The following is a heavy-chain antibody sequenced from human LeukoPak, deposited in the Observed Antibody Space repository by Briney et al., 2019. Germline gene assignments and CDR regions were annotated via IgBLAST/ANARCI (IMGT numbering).Heavy chain of an antibody. Sequence: GGSLRLSCAASGFTFSSYAVSWVRQAPGKGLEWVSAISGSGGSTYYADSVKGRFTISRDNSKNTLYLQMNSLRAEDTAVYYCARGPSGSYSLFDYWGQGTLVTVSS. CDR2: ISGSGGST. D-gene: IGHD1-26*01. J-gene: IGHJ4*02. V-gene: IGHV3-23*01. CDR1: GFTFSSYA. CDR3: ARGPSGSYSLFDY.